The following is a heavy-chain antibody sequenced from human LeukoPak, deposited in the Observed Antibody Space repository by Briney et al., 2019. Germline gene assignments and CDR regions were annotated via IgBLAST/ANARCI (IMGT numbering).Heavy chain of an antibody. CDR3: ARDPAGGAYDL. CDR1: GFTFSSSG. J-gene: IGHJ3*01. Sequence: GGSLRLSCAASGFTFSSSGMHWVRQAPGKGLEWVAVISYDGRSKYYGDSVKGRFTISRDNSKNTLYLQMNSLRAEDTAVYYCARDPAGGAYDLWGHGTMVTVSS. V-gene: IGHV3-30*03. CDR2: ISYDGRSK.